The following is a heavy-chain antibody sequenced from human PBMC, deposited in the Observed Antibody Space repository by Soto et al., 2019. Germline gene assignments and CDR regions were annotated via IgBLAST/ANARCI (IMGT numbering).Heavy chain of an antibody. CDR2: LWYDGSIK. CDR3: ARKREGFYGMDV. V-gene: IGHV3-33*01. Sequence: GGSLRLSCAGSGFIFRSYSMHWVRQTPGKGLEWVAVLWYDGSIKYYADSVKGRFTISRDNSKNTLYLQMDSLRAEDTAVYYCARKREGFYGMDVWGQGTTVTVSS. CDR1: GFIFRSYS. J-gene: IGHJ6*02.